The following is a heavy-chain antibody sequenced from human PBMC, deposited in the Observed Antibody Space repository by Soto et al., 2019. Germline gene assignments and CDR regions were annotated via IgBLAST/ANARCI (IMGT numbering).Heavy chain of an antibody. D-gene: IGHD3-22*01. J-gene: IGHJ4*02. CDR2: FDPEDGET. CDR3: ATDVVNYYDSSGYPTQTDY. V-gene: IGHV1-24*01. CDR1: GYTLTELS. Sequence: ASVKVSCKVSGYTLTELSMHWVRQAPGKGLEWMGGFDPEDGETIYAQKFQGRVTMTEDTSTDTAYMELSSLRSEDTAVYYCATDVVNYYDSSGYPTQTDYWGQGTLVTVSS.